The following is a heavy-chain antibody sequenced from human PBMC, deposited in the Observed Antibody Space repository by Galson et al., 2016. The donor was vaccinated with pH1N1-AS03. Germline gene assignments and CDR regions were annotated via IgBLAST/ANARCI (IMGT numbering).Heavy chain of an antibody. CDR2: ISNDGRNV. D-gene: IGHD2-2*01. J-gene: IGHJ6*02. V-gene: IGHV3-74*01. CDR1: GFTFSMSY. Sequence: SLRLSCAASGFTFSMSYIHWVRQAPGKGLEWVSRISNDGRNVRYADFVKGRSAVSGDNAKNTVFLQMNSLRADETAVYFCARRNPNPNFAIWYQHDYGMDVWCQGTTVTVSS. CDR3: ARRNPNPNFAIWYQHDYGMDV.